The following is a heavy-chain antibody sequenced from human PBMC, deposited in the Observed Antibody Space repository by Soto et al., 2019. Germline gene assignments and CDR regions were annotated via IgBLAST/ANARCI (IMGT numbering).Heavy chain of an antibody. J-gene: IGHJ4*02. Sequence: PSETLSLTCAVSGGSISSSNWWSWVRQPPGKGLEWIGEIYHSGSTNYNPSLKSRVTISVDKSKNQFSLKLSSVTAADTAMYYCARDRRRGTAFDYWGQGTLVTVSS. D-gene: IGHD6-13*01. V-gene: IGHV4-4*02. CDR3: ARDRRRGTAFDY. CDR2: IYHSGST. CDR1: GGSISSSNW.